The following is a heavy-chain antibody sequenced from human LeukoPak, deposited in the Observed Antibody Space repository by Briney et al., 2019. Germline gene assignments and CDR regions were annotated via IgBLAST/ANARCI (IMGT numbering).Heavy chain of an antibody. CDR3: ARDYYDSSGITVDY. Sequence: ASVKVSCKASGYTFTGYYMHWVRQAPGQGLEWMGWINPNSGGTNYAQKFQGRVTMTRDTSISTAYMELSRLRSDDTAVYYCARDYYDSSGITVDYWGQGTLVTVSS. V-gene: IGHV1-2*02. CDR2: INPNSGGT. J-gene: IGHJ4*02. D-gene: IGHD3-22*01. CDR1: GYTFTGYY.